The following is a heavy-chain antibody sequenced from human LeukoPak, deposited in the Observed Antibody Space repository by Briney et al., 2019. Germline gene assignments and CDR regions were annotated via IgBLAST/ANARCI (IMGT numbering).Heavy chain of an antibody. Sequence: QSGGSLRLSCAASGFTFSSYGMHWVRQAPGKGLEWVAVTSYDGSNKYYADSVKGRFTISRDNSKNTLYLQMNSLRAEDTAVYYCAKDTRAWYSRDYFDYWGQGTLVTVSS. J-gene: IGHJ4*02. CDR3: AKDTRAWYSRDYFDY. CDR1: GFTFSSYG. V-gene: IGHV3-30*18. CDR2: TSYDGSNK. D-gene: IGHD6-13*01.